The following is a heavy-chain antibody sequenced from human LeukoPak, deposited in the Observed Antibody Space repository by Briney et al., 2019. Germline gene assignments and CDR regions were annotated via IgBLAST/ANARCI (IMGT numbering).Heavy chain of an antibody. CDR2: IEQGGSEK. V-gene: IGHV3-7*01. D-gene: IGHD3-10*01. CDR3: ARAGSLWFGESKFDY. CDR1: GFTFSSYS. Sequence: AGGSLRLSCAASGFTFSSYSMNWVRQAPGKGLEWVANIEQGGSEKYYVDSVKGRFTISRDNAKNSLYLQMNSLRAEDTAVYYCARAGSLWFGESKFDYWGQGTLVTVSS. J-gene: IGHJ4*02.